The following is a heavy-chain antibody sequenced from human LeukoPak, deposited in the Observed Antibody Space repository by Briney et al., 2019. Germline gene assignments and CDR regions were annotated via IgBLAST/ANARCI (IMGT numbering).Heavy chain of an antibody. CDR1: GASISSYY. CDR3: AREGGFYRPLDC. V-gene: IGHV4-59*12. J-gene: IGHJ4*02. CDR2: VHLDGRT. D-gene: IGHD3-3*01. Sequence: PSETLSLTCTVSGASISSYYWSWIRQPPGKGLEWIGEVHLDGRTNYNPSLESRLTMSVDVSENQVSLKLTSVTAADTAVYYCAREGGFYRPLDCSGQGTLVTVSS.